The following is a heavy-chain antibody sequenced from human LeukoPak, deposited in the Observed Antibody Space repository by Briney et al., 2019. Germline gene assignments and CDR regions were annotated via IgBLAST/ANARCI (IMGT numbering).Heavy chain of an antibody. V-gene: IGHV3-23*01. J-gene: IGHJ4*02. Sequence: GGSLRLSCAASGFTFSSYAMSWVRQAPGKGLEWVSAISGSGGSTYYADSVKCRFTISRDNSKNTMYLQMNSLKAEDTAVYYCARGGRGYSYGYAFDYWGQGTLVTVSS. CDR1: GFTFSSYA. D-gene: IGHD5-18*01. CDR2: ISGSGGST. CDR3: ARGGRGYSYGYAFDY.